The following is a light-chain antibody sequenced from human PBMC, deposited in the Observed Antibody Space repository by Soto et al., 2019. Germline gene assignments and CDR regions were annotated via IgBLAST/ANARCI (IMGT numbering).Light chain of an antibody. V-gene: IGKV1-5*01. J-gene: IGKJ2*01. CDR1: QSISSW. CDR2: DAS. CDR3: QQYKRYTTCTYT. Sequence: DIQMTQSPSTLSASVGDRVTITCRASQSISSWLAWYQQKPGKAPKLLIYDASSLESGVPSWFSGSGSGTAFTLSIISLEPDEFAAYDCQQYKRYTTCTYTFGQGTKLEIK.